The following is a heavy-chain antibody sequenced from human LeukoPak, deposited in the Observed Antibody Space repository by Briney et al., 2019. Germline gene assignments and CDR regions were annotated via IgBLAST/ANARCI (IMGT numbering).Heavy chain of an antibody. J-gene: IGHJ4*02. CDR3: ARCSTVTTGFDY. CDR1: GASLRGSY. Sequence: SETLSLTCAVQGASLRGSYWSWIRQPPGKGLQWIGQIDHSGSTHSIPSLKSRVTISLDTSQSQVSLNLNSVTAADTAVYYCARCSTVTTGFDYWGQGALVTVPS. V-gene: IGHV4-34*10. CDR2: IDHSGST. D-gene: IGHD4-17*01.